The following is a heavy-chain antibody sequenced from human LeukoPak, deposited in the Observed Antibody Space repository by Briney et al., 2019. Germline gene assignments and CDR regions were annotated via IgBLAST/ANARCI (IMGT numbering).Heavy chain of an antibody. Sequence: RGESLQISCQGAGSIFTSYWISWVRQMPGKGLEWMGRIDPGDSFTKYRPSLEGRVTISADKSLSTVYLQWSSLKASDTAIYYCARLVGGGSPWGSQGGQGTLVTVSS. D-gene: IGHD6-19*01. J-gene: IGHJ4*02. CDR2: IDPGDSFT. CDR3: ARLVGGGSPWGSQ. CDR1: GSIFTSYW. V-gene: IGHV5-10-1*01.